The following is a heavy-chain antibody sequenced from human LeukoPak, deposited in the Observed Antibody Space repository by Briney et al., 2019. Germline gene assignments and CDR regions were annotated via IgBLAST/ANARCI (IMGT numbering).Heavy chain of an antibody. D-gene: IGHD2-2*01. CDR1: GGTFSHYA. CDR2: IIPIFGTT. CDR3: ARDGRYCSSTSCYQVY. J-gene: IGHJ4*02. V-gene: IGHV1-69*05. Sequence: PQASVKVSCKASGGTFSHYAISWVRQAPGQGLEWMGRIIPIFGTTNYAQKFQGRVTITTDESTTTAFMELSSLRSEDTAVYYCARDGRYCSSTSCYQVYWGQGTLVTVSS.